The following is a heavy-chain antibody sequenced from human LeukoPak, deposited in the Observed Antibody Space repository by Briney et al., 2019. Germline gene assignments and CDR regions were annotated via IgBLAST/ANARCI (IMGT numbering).Heavy chain of an antibody. CDR2: IRSDGSNQ. CDR3: ARRYCSSTSCYVDY. Sequence: GGSLRLSCAASGFTFSSYGMHWVRQAPGKGLEWVAFIRSDGSNQYYADSVKGRFTISRDNSKLYLQMNSLRAEDTAVYYCARRYCSSTSCYVDYWGQGTLVTVSS. J-gene: IGHJ4*02. CDR1: GFTFSSYG. D-gene: IGHD2-2*01. V-gene: IGHV3-30*02.